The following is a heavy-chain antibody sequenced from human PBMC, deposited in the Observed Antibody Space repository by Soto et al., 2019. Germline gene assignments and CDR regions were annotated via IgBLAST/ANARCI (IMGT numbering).Heavy chain of an antibody. J-gene: IGHJ4*02. Sequence: PGGSLRLSCAASGFTFSDYYMSWIRQAPGKGLEWVSYISSSSSYTNYADSVKGRFTISRDNAKNSLYLQMNSLRAEDTAVYYCARPIAAAGTIYFDYWGQGTLVTVSS. CDR3: ARPIAAAGTIYFDY. V-gene: IGHV3-11*03. CDR2: ISSSSSYT. D-gene: IGHD6-13*01. CDR1: GFTFSDYY.